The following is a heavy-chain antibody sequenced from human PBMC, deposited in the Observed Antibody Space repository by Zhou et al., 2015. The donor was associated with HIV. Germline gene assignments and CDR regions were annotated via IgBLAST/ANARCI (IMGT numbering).Heavy chain of an antibody. D-gene: IGHD2-2*01. Sequence: QVQLVQSGAEVKKPGSSVKVSCKASGGTFSSYAISWVRQAPGQGLEWMGGIIPIFGTANYAQKFQGRVTITADESTSTAYMELSSLRSEDTAVYYCARVEVYSVPAANYYYYYMDVWGKGTTVTVSS. CDR2: IIPIFGTA. V-gene: IGHV1-69*01. CDR3: ARVEVYSVPAANYYYYYMDV. J-gene: IGHJ6*03. CDR1: GGTFSSYA.